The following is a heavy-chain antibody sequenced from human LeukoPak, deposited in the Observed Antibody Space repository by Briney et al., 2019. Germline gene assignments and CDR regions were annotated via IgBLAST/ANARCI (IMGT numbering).Heavy chain of an antibody. CDR1: GGSISSYY. Sequence: SETLSLTCTVSGGSISSYYWSWIRQPPGKGLEWIGEINHSGSTNYNPSLKSRVTISVDTSKDQFSLKLSSVTAADTAVYYCARAISSSWYSPFDYWGQGTLVTVSS. CDR2: INHSGST. D-gene: IGHD6-13*01. V-gene: IGHV4-34*01. CDR3: ARAISSSWYSPFDY. J-gene: IGHJ4*02.